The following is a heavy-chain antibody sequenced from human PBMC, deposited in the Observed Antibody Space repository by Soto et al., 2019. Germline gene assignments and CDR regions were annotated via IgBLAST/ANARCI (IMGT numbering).Heavy chain of an antibody. CDR3: ARDLSQKRVFDI. V-gene: IGHV3-23*01. J-gene: IGHJ3*02. CDR1: GFTFSNYA. CDR2: ISGSGGGA. Sequence: LRLSCAVSGFTFSNYAMSWVRQAPGKGLEWVSTISGSGGGAYYADSVKGRFTISRDNAKNSLYLQMNSLRAEDTAVYYCARDLSQKRVFDIWGQGTMVTVSS.